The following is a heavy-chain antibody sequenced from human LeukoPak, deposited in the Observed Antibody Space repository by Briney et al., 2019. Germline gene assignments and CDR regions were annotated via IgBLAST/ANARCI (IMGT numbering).Heavy chain of an antibody. Sequence: ASVKVSCTASGYSFTSNYIHWVRQAPGQGLEWMGMIYPRDGSTSYAQKFQGRVTVTRDTSTSTVHMELSGLRSEDTAVYYCARDQEAFDYWGQGTLVTVSS. V-gene: IGHV1-46*01. CDR1: GYSFTSNY. J-gene: IGHJ4*02. CDR2: IYPRDGST. CDR3: ARDQEAFDY.